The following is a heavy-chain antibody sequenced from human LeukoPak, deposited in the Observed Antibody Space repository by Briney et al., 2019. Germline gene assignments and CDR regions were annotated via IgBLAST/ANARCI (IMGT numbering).Heavy chain of an antibody. CDR1: GGSISSSSYY. V-gene: IGHV4-39*01. Sequence: SETLSLTCTVSGGSISSSSYYWGWVRQPPGKGLEWIGSIYYSGSTYYNPSLKSRVTISVDTSKNRFSLKLSSVTAADTAVYYCARLYSGCDLMYYFDYWGQGTLVTVSS. CDR3: ARLYSGCDLMYYFDY. CDR2: IYYSGST. D-gene: IGHD5-12*01. J-gene: IGHJ4*02.